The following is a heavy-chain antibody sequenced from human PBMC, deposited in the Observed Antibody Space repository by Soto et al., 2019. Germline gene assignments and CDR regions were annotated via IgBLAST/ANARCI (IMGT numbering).Heavy chain of an antibody. CDR3: ASSHRGGMATIDY. Sequence: QVQLVESGGGVVQPGRSLRLSCAASGFTFSSYGMHWVRQAPGKGLEWVAVIWYDGSNKYYADSVKGRFTISRDNSKNTLYLQMNSLRAEDTAVYYCASSHRGGMATIDYWGQGTLVTVSS. CDR2: IWYDGSNK. D-gene: IGHD5-12*01. CDR1: GFTFSSYG. V-gene: IGHV3-33*01. J-gene: IGHJ4*02.